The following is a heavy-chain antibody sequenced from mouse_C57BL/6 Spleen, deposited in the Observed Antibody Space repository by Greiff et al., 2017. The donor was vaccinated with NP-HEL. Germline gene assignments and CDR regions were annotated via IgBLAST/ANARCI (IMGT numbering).Heavy chain of an antibody. V-gene: IGHV1-42*01. CDR2: INPSTGGT. CDR3: ARLLPTSFDY. Sequence: VHLVESGPELVKPGASVKISCKASGHSFTGYYMNWVKQSPEKSLEWIGEINPSTGGTTYNQKFKAKATLTVDKSSSTAYMQLKSLTSEDSAVYYCARLLPTSFDYWGQGTTLTVSS. J-gene: IGHJ2*01. D-gene: IGHD1-1*01. CDR1: GHSFTGYY.